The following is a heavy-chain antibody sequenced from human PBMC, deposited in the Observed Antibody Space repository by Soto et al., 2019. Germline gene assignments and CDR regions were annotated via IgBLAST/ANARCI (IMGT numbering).Heavy chain of an antibody. V-gene: IGHV3-21*01. CDR2: ISSSSSYI. CDR3: ARAPSGYAFDI. D-gene: IGHD1-26*01. J-gene: IGHJ3*02. Sequence: LGGSLRLSCAASGFTFSSYSMNWVRQAPGKGLEWVSSISSSSSYIYYADSVKGRFTISRDNAKNSLYLQMNSLRAEDTAVYYCARAPSGYAFDIWGQGTMVTVSS. CDR1: GFTFSSYS.